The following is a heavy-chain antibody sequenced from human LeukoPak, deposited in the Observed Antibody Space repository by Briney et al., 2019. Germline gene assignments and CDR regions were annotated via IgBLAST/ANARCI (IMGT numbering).Heavy chain of an antibody. V-gene: IGHV3-7*01. D-gene: IGHD4-17*01. CDR3: ARDENYGDYGLIDY. CDR1: RVTVNSSV. Sequence: AGTSLTVCCASSRVTVNSSVMSVFLQAPRKGLEWVANIKQDGSEKYSVDSVKGRFTISRDNAKNSLYLQMNSLRAEDTAVYYCARDENYGDYGLIDYWGQGTLVTVSS. CDR2: IKQDGSEK. J-gene: IGHJ4*02.